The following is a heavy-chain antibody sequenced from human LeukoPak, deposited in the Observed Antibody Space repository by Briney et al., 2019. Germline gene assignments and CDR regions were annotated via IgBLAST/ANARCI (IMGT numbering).Heavy chain of an antibody. CDR1: GFTFSSYA. D-gene: IGHD3-10*01. CDR3: AKGSSDYYYYMDV. CDR2: ISSNGGST. Sequence: GGSLRLSCAASGFTFSSYAMHWVRQAPGKGLEYVSAISSNGGSTYYANSVKGRFTISRDNSKNSLYLQMNSLRTEDTALYYCAKGSSDYYYYMDVWGKGTTVTISS. V-gene: IGHV3-64*01. J-gene: IGHJ6*03.